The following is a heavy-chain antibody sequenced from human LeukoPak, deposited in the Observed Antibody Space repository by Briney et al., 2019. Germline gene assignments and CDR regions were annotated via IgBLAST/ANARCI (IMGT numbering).Heavy chain of an antibody. D-gene: IGHD3-16*01. CDR3: ASYDYVWGSYSDY. Sequence: PGGSLRLSCAASGFTFSSYAMSWVRQAPGKGLEWVSAISGSGGSTYYADSVKGRFTISRDNSKNTLYLRMNSLRAEDTAVYYCASYDYVWGSYSDYWGQGTLVTVSS. CDR1: GFTFSSYA. V-gene: IGHV3-23*01. CDR2: ISGSGGST. J-gene: IGHJ4*02.